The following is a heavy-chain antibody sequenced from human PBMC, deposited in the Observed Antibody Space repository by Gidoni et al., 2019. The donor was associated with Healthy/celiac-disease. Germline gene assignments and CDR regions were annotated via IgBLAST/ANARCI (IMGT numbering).Heavy chain of an antibody. CDR1: GYTFTSYA. D-gene: IGHD2-8*01. V-gene: IGHV1-3*01. CDR3: ARDGREYCTNGVCYTPGFNY. CDR2: INAGNGNT. Sequence: QVQLVQSGAEVKKPGASVKVSCKASGYTFTSYAMHWVRQAPGQRLEWMGWINAGNGNTKYSQKFQGRVTITRDTSASTAYMELSSLRSEDTAVYYCARDGREYCTNGVCYTPGFNYWGQGTLVTVSS. J-gene: IGHJ4*02.